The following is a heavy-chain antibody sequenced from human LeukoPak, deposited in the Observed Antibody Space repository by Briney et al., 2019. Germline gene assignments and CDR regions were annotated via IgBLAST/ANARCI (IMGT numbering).Heavy chain of an antibody. CDR3: AKGSRYYDILDY. CDR1: GFPFSSYA. CDR2: ISGSGGNT. D-gene: IGHD3-3*01. J-gene: IGHJ4*02. V-gene: IGHV3-23*01. Sequence: GGSLRPSCAASGFPFSSYAMSWVRQAPGKGLEWVSAISGSGGNTYYADSVKGRFTISRDNSKNTLYLQMNSLRAEDTAVYYCAKGSRYYDILDYWGQGTLVTVSS.